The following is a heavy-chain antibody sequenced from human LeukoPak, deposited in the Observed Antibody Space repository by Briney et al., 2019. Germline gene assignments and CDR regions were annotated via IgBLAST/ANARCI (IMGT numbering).Heavy chain of an antibody. CDR3: ARAQNYDSSGYMA. CDR2: INPNSGGT. CDR1: GYTFTGYY. V-gene: IGHV1-2*02. J-gene: IGHJ5*02. D-gene: IGHD3-22*01. Sequence: ASVKVSCKASGYTFTGYYMHWVRQAPGQGLEWMGWINPNSGGTNYAQKFQGRVTMTRDTSISTAYMELSRLRSDDTAVYYCARAQNYDSSGYMAWGQGTLVTVSS.